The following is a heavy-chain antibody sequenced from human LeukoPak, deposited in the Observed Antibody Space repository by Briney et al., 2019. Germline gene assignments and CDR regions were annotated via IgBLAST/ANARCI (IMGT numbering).Heavy chain of an antibody. CDR1: GYTFTGYY. CDR3: ARGGGTKRVGEYYFDY. J-gene: IGHJ4*02. Sequence: GASVKVSCKASGYTFTGYYMHWVRQAPGQGLEWMGWINPNSGGTNYAQKFQGSVTMTRDTSISTVYMELSRLRSGDTGVYYCARGGGTKRVGEYYFDYWGQGTLVTVSS. D-gene: IGHD3-10*01. V-gene: IGHV1-2*02. CDR2: INPNSGGT.